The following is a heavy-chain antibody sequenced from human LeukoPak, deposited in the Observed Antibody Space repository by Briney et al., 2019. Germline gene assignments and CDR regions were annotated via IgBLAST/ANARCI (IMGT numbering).Heavy chain of an antibody. CDR3: ARGLYYFDY. CDR1: GLTFSSYA. CDR2: ISYDGSNK. Sequence: PGGSLRLSCAASGLTFSSYAMHWVRQAPGKGLEWVAVISYDGSNKYYADSVKGRFTISRDNSKNTLYLQMNSLRAEDTAVYYCARGLYYFDYWGQGTLVTVSS. J-gene: IGHJ4*02. D-gene: IGHD3/OR15-3a*01. V-gene: IGHV3-30*04.